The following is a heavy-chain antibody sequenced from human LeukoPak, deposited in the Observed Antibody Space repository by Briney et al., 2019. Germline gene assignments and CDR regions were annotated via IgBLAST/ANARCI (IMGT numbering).Heavy chain of an antibody. J-gene: IGHJ4*02. Sequence: ASVKVSCKASGYTFTSYAMHWVRQAPGQRLEWMGWINAGNGNTKYSQKFQGRVTITRDTSASTAYMELSSLRSEDTAVYYCARMGYCSSTSCYVYFGYWGQGTLVTVSS. V-gene: IGHV1-3*01. CDR3: ARMGYCSSTSCYVYFGY. CDR1: GYTFTSYA. CDR2: INAGNGNT. D-gene: IGHD2-2*01.